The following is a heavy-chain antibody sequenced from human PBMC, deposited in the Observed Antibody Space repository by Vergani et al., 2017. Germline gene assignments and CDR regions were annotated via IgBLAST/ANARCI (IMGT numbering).Heavy chain of an antibody. CDR3: ARDFGWYCSGGSCYSCLREPVPMDV. J-gene: IGHJ6*02. V-gene: IGHV3-21*01. CDR2: ISSSSSYI. D-gene: IGHD2-15*01. Sequence: EVQLVESGGGLVKPGGSLRLSCAASGFTFSSYSMNWVRQAPGKGLEWVSSISSSSSYIYYADSVKGRFTISRDNAKNSLYLQMNSMRAEDTAVYYCARDFGWYCSGGSCYSCLREPVPMDVWGQGTTVTVSS. CDR1: GFTFSSYS.